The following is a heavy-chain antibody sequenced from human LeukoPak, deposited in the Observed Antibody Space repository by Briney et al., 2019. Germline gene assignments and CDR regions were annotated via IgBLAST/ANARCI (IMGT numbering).Heavy chain of an antibody. J-gene: IGHJ4*02. CDR1: GFTFSSYG. Sequence: GGSLRLSCAASGFTFSSYGMHWVRQAPGKGLEWVAVIWYDGSNKYYADSVKGRFTISRDNSKNTLYLQMNSLRAEDTAMYYCARRDSSGYYLFDYWGQGTLVTVSS. CDR3: ARRDSSGYYLFDY. CDR2: IWYDGSNK. D-gene: IGHD3-22*01. V-gene: IGHV3-33*01.